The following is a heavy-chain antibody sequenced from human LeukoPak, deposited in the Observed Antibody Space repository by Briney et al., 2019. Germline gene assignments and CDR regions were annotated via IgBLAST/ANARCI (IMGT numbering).Heavy chain of an antibody. J-gene: IGHJ4*02. D-gene: IGHD2-15*01. V-gene: IGHV1-2*02. CDR1: GYTFTDYY. CDR2: INPNSCGT. CDR3: ARERGSWAPGNY. Sequence: ASVKVSCKASGYTFTDYYLHWVRQAPGQGIAWMGWINPNSCGTYYAQTFRARVTMTSDASINTAYMELSRLRSDDTAVYFCARERGSWAPGNYWGQGTLVTVSS.